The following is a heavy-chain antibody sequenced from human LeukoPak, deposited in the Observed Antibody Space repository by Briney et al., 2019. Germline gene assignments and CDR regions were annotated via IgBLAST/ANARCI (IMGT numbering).Heavy chain of an antibody. D-gene: IGHD4-17*01. V-gene: IGHV3-15*01. CDR2: IKSKTEGGTT. J-gene: IGHJ4*02. Sequence: GGSLRLSCAASGITFSNAWMSWVRQAPGKGLEWVGRIKSKTEGGTTVYAAPVKGRFTISRDDSKNTLYLQMNSLRAEDTAVYYCAKDLRAVTTLRCVYWGQGTLVTVSS. CDR1: GITFSNAW. CDR3: AKDLRAVTTLRCVY.